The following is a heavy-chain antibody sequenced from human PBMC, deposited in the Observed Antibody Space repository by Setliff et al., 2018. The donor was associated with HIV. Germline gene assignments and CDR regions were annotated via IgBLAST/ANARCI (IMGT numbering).Heavy chain of an antibody. CDR3: ARSPQGGYFDY. CDR1: GGSIRNHY. V-gene: IGHV3-23*01. Sequence: PSETLSLTCTVSGGSIRNHYWSWVRQAPGKGLEWVSGISGSGSSTYYADSVKGRFTISRDNSKNTLYMQMNSLRVEDTAVYHCARSPQGGYFDYWGQGTLVTVSS. J-gene: IGHJ4*03. CDR2: ISGSGSST.